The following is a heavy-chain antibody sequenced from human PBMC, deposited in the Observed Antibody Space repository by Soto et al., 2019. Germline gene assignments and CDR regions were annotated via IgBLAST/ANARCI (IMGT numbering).Heavy chain of an antibody. CDR1: AYAFNTYA. J-gene: IGHJ4*02. CDR2: IFPYTGDT. CDR3: ARGGFSSSWRLDF. D-gene: IGHD6-13*01. Sequence: QAQLVQSGAEVKTPGASVKVSCKTSAYAFNTYAINWVRQAPGQGLEWLGSIFPYTGDTHYSQNLQARVTMTADTSMSTAYMEMTTLTSDDTAVYYCARGGFSSSWRLDFWGRGTLVTVSS. V-gene: IGHV1-18*04.